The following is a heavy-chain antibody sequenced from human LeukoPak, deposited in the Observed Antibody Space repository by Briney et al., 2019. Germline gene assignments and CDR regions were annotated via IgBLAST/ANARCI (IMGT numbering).Heavy chain of an antibody. Sequence: GGSLRLSCAASGFTFSSYTMNWVRQAPGKGLEWVSSISSSNNYIYYADSVKGRFTISRDNAKNSLYLQMNSLRAEDTAVYYCARDSYTHFDYWGQGTLVTVSS. J-gene: IGHJ4*02. V-gene: IGHV3-21*01. D-gene: IGHD5-18*01. CDR3: ARDSYTHFDY. CDR1: GFTFSSYT. CDR2: ISSSNNYI.